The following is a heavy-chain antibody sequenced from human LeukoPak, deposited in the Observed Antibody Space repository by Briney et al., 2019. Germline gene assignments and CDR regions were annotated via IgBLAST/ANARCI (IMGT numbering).Heavy chain of an antibody. CDR2: INLDGNEK. D-gene: IGHD1-14*01. CDR3: ARHTTLDP. J-gene: IGHJ5*02. Sequence: GGSLRLSCAGSGSTFSDYWMSWVRQAPGKGLEWVANINLDGNEKHYVGSVKGRFTISRDNAKNSLFLHMNSLRAEDTAIYYCARHTTLDPWGQGALVTVSS. CDR1: GSTFSDYW. V-gene: IGHV3-7*01.